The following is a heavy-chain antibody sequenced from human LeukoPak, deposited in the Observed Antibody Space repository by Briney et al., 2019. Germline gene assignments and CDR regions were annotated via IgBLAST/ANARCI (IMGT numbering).Heavy chain of an antibody. J-gene: IGHJ5*02. CDR3: ARVYSSGWTGVKPNWFDP. Sequence: ASVKVSCKASGYTFTGYYMHWVRQAPGQGLEWMGWISAYNGNTNYAQKLQGRVTMTTDTSTSTAYMELRSLRSDDTAVYYCARVYSSGWTGVKPNWFDPWGQGTLVTVSS. D-gene: IGHD6-19*01. CDR1: GYTFTGYY. V-gene: IGHV1-18*04. CDR2: ISAYNGNT.